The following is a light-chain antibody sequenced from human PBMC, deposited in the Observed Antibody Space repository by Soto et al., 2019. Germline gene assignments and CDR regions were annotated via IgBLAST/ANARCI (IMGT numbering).Light chain of an antibody. V-gene: IGKV1-9*01. CDR3: QQLNGYLELT. CDR1: QGISTY. CDR2: DAS. Sequence: DIHLTHSPSFLSAYVGDRVTITGRASQGISTYLAWYQQKLGKAPKLLIYDASTLQSGVPSRFSGSRSGTEFTLTISSLQPEDFAPYYCQQLNGYLELTFGGGTKVDIK. J-gene: IGKJ4*01.